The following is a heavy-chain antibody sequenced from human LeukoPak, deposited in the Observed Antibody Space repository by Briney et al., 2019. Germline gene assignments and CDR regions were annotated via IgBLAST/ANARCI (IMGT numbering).Heavy chain of an antibody. CDR3: ANKGTAA. CDR1: GFTFSIYA. Sequence: GGSLRLSCAVSGFTFSIYAMSWVRQAPGKGLEWVSGISGSGGSTFYADSVKGRFTISRDNSKKTLYLQMNSLRPDDTAVYYCANKGTAAWGQGTTVTVSS. V-gene: IGHV3-23*01. J-gene: IGHJ3*01. CDR2: ISGSGGST. D-gene: IGHD6-25*01.